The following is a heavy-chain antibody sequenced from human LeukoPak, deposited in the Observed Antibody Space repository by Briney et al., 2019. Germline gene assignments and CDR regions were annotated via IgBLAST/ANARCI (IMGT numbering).Heavy chain of an antibody. CDR3: ARESISGHRDFDY. CDR2: ISSGSRTI. D-gene: IGHD1-26*01. V-gene: IGHV3-48*01. J-gene: IGHJ4*02. CDR1: GFTFSSYS. Sequence: GGSLRLSCAVSGFTFSSYSMNWVRQAPGKGLEWISYISSGSRTIYYGDSVKGRFTVSRDNAKNSLYLQMRGLRAEDTAVYYCARESISGHRDFDYWGKGALVTVSS.